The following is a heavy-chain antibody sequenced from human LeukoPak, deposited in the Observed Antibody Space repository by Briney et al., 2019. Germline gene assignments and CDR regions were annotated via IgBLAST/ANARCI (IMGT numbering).Heavy chain of an antibody. Sequence: GGSLRLSCAASGFTFSSYDMHWVRQATGKGLVWVSAIGTAGDPYYPGSVKGRFTISRENAKNSLYLQTNSLRAGDTAVYYCARGSTMLRGVNWYFDLWGRGTLVTVSS. CDR3: ARGSTMLRGVNWYFDL. CDR2: IGTAGDP. V-gene: IGHV3-13*05. D-gene: IGHD3-10*01. J-gene: IGHJ2*01. CDR1: GFTFSSYD.